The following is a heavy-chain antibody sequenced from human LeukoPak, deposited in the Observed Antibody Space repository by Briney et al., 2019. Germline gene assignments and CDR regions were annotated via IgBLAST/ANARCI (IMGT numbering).Heavy chain of an antibody. CDR3: ASTLGVSWSDYLYFDY. D-gene: IGHD3-3*01. CDR1: GGTFSSYA. Sequence: SVKVSCKASGGTFSSYAISWVRQAPGQGLEWMGGIIPIFGTANYAQKFQGRVTITTDESTSTAYMELSSLRSEDTAVYYCASTLGVSWSDYLYFDYWGQGTLVTVSS. J-gene: IGHJ4*02. CDR2: IIPIFGTA. V-gene: IGHV1-69*05.